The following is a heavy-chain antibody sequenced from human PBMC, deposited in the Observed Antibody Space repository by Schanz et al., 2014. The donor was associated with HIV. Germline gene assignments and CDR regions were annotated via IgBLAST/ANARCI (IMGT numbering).Heavy chain of an antibody. V-gene: IGHV4-4*07. D-gene: IGHD2-2*02. CDR2: IYPSGIT. J-gene: IGHJ6*02. CDR3: ARRRSEIVPAAIVLHYYYGFDV. CDR1: GGSIDNYY. Sequence: QVQLQESGPGLVNPSETLSLSCTVSGGSIDNYYWSWIRQPAGKGLEYIGRIYPSGITNYNPSVKSRITMPVDTSKNQFSLNLKSVTAADTAVYYCARRRSEIVPAAIVLHYYYGFDVWGQGTTVTVS.